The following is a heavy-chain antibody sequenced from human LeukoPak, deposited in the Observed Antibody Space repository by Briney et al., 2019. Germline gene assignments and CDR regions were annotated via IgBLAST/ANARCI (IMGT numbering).Heavy chain of an antibody. Sequence: SETLSLTCTVSGGSISSSGYYWGWIRQPPGKGLEWIASIYYSGSTYYNPSPKSRVTISVDTSKNQLSLKLSSLTAADTAVYYCARREYSGSYYGLSWFDPSGQGTLVTVSP. V-gene: IGHV4-39*01. CDR1: GGSISSSGYY. D-gene: IGHD1-26*01. J-gene: IGHJ5*02. CDR2: IYYSGST. CDR3: ARREYSGSYYGLSWFDP.